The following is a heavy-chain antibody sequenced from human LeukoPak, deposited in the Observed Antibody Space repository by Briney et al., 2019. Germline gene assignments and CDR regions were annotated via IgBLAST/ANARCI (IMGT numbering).Heavy chain of an antibody. J-gene: IGHJ4*02. Sequence: GGSLRLSCAASGFTFSDYYMSWIRQAPGKGLEWVSAISGGGGSTYYADSVKGRFTISRDNSKNTLYLQMNSLRAEDTAVYYCAKDRRADYDSSGPYYFDYWGQGTLVTVSS. CDR3: AKDRRADYDSSGPYYFDY. V-gene: IGHV3-23*01. CDR1: GFTFSDYY. D-gene: IGHD3-22*01. CDR2: ISGGGGST.